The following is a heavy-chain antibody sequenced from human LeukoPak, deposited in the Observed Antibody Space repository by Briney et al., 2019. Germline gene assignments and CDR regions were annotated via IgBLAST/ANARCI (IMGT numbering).Heavy chain of an antibody. CDR3: ARGAQSDY. Sequence: GGSLRLSCAASGFTFSSYSMNWVRQAPGKGLEWVAYIRKTSSTIYYADSVKGRFTISRDNAKNSVSLQMNSLRAEDTAVYYCARGAQSDYWGQGTLVTVSS. CDR2: IRKTSSTI. J-gene: IGHJ4*02. CDR1: GFTFSSYS. V-gene: IGHV3-48*01.